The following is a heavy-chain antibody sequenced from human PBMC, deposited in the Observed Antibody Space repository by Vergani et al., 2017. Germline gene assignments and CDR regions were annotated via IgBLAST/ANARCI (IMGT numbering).Heavy chain of an antibody. CDR1: GFTFSSYA. V-gene: IGHV3-23*04. CDR3: AKGGYCSGGSCYSDYYYYMDV. Sequence: VQLVESGGGLVQPGGSLRLSCAASGFTFSSYAMSWVRQAPGKGLEWVSAISGSGGSTYYADSVKGRFTISRDNSKNTLYLQMNSLRAEATAVYYCAKGGYCSGGSCYSDYYYYMDVWGKGTTVTVSS. CDR2: ISGSGGST. D-gene: IGHD2-15*01. J-gene: IGHJ6*03.